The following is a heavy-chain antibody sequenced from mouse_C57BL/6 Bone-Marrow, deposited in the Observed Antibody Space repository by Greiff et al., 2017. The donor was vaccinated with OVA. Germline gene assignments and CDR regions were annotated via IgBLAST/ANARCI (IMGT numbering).Heavy chain of an antibody. J-gene: IGHJ3*01. CDR1: GYSITSGYY. CDR3: ARVYLFAY. Sequence: EVQLQESGPGLVKPSQSLSLTCSVTGYSITSGYYWNWIRQFPGNKLEWMGYISYDGSNNYNPSLKNRISITRDTSKNQFFLKLNSVTTEDTATYYCARVYLFAYWGQGTLVTVSA. V-gene: IGHV3-6*01. CDR2: ISYDGSN. D-gene: IGHD5-5*01.